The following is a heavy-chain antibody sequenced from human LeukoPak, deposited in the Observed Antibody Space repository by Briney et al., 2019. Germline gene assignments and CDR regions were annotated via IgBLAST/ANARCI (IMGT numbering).Heavy chain of an antibody. CDR3: ARRKSVAVAGVYYYYGMDV. V-gene: IGHV3-23*01. CDR1: GFTFSSYA. D-gene: IGHD6-19*01. CDR2: ISGSGGST. J-gene: IGHJ6*02. Sequence: GGSLRLSCGGSGFTFSSYAMSWVRQAPGKGLEWVSAISGSGGSTYYADSVKGRFTISRDNSKNTLYLQMNSLRAEDTAVYYCARRKSVAVAGVYYYYGMDVWGQGTTVTVSS.